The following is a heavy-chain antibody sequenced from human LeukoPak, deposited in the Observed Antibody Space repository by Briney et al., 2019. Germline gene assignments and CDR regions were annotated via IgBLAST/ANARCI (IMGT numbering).Heavy chain of an antibody. CDR2: IYPRDSDT. D-gene: IGHD1-26*01. J-gene: IGHJ4*02. V-gene: IGHV5-51*01. CDR1: GYSFTSYW. Sequence: GESLQISCKGSGYSFTSYWIGWVRRMPGKGLEWMGIIYPRDSDTRYSPSFQGQVTISADKSISTAYLQWSSLKASDTAIYYCARLTGSYSDYWGQGTLVTVSS. CDR3: ARLTGSYSDY.